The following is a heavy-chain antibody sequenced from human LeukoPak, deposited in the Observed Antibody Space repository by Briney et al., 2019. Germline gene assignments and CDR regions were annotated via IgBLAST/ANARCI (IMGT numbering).Heavy chain of an antibody. CDR1: GFSFNNYA. CDR2: IIGSSGST. J-gene: IGHJ4*02. Sequence: TGGSLRLPCVASGFSFNNYAMNWVRQAPGKGLEWVSLIIGSSGSTFYADSVKGRFTISRDKSKNTLYLQMNSLRAEDTAVYYCAKGAYDYIEIAYFDYWGQGSLVTVSS. CDR3: AKGAYDYIEIAYFDY. D-gene: IGHD5-12*01. V-gene: IGHV3-23*01.